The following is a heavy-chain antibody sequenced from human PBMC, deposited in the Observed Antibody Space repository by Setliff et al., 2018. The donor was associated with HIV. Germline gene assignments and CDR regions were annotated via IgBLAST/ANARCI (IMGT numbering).Heavy chain of an antibody. Sequence: TLSLPCAVYGGSFSGYYWSWIRQPPGKGLEWIGEINHSGSTNYNPSLKRRVSISVDTSKNQFSLKLTSLTAADTAVYYCARGRLAVTGTRYFQYWGQGTLVTVSS. V-gene: IGHV4-34*01. CDR3: ARGRLAVTGTRYFQY. J-gene: IGHJ1*01. CDR2: INHSGST. D-gene: IGHD6-19*01. CDR1: GGSFSGYY.